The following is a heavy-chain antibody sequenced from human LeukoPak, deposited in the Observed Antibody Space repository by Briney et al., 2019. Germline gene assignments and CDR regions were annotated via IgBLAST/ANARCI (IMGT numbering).Heavy chain of an antibody. D-gene: IGHD2-2*01. CDR3: AKSRSTTSLRSTDV. Sequence: GSLLLSCAASGFTFSNYAMTWVRPAPGKGLEWVSGISAGGGSTYYADSAKGRFTISRDESKSTLYLQINSLRVEDTAVYYCAKSRSTTSLRSTDVWGQGTTVTVSS. J-gene: IGHJ6*02. CDR1: GFTFSNYA. V-gene: IGHV3-23*01. CDR2: ISAGGGST.